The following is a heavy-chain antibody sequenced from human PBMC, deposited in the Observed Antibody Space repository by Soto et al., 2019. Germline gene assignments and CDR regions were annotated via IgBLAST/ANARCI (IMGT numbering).Heavy chain of an antibody. CDR2: FYYDGTT. Sequence: QVQLQESGPGLVKPSQTLSLTCSLSGGSISSEGYYWTWIRQHPGRGLEWIGDFYYDGTTSYSPSLKSRLTISIDTSNNRFYLRLTSVTAADTAVYYCARRHDILTGSDSFDVWGRGTMVNVSS. D-gene: IGHD3-9*01. CDR1: GGSISSEGYY. V-gene: IGHV4-31*03. J-gene: IGHJ3*01. CDR3: ARRHDILTGSDSFDV.